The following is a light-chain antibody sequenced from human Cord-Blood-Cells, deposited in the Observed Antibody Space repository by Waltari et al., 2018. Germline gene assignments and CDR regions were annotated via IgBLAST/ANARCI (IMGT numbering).Light chain of an antibody. CDR3: QQYNSYSPVT. V-gene: IGKV1-5*01. CDR1: QSISSW. J-gene: IGKJ3*01. Sequence: DIQMTQSPSTLSASVGDRVPITCRASQSISSWLAWYQQKPGKAPKLLIYDASSLESGVPSRFSGSGSGTEFTLTISSLQPDDFATYYCQQYNSYSPVTFGPGTKVDIK. CDR2: DAS.